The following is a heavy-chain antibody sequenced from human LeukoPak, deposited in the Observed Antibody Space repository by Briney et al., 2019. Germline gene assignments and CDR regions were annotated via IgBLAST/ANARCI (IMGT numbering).Heavy chain of an antibody. V-gene: IGHV4-61*01. CDR1: AGSVSNGNYY. CDR2: IYYTGTT. CDR3: ATPLDYYDTSGYHQGGD. J-gene: IGHJ4*02. Sequence: PSETLSLTCTVSAGSVSNGNYYWSWLRQPPGKALEWIGYIYYTGTTYYIPSLEGRVTISVDTSKNQFSVKLNSVTAADTAVYYCATPLDYYDTSGYHQGGDWGQGTLVTVSS. D-gene: IGHD3-22*01.